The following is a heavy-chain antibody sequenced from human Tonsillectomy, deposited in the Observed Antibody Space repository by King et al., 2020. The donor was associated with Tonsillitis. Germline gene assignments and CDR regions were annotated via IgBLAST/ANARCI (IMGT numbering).Heavy chain of an antibody. J-gene: IGHJ6*02. CDR3: ARDKRLDYGSGSYSDYYYYYYGMDV. Sequence: VQLVESGGGPVKPGGSLRLSCAASGFTFSSYSMNWVRQAPGKGLEWVSSISSSSSYIYYADSVKGRFTISRDNAKNSLYLQMNSLRAEDTAVYYCARDKRLDYGSGSYSDYYYYYYGMDVWGQGTTVTVSS. D-gene: IGHD3-10*01. CDR1: GFTFSSYS. CDR2: ISSSSSYI. V-gene: IGHV3-21*01.